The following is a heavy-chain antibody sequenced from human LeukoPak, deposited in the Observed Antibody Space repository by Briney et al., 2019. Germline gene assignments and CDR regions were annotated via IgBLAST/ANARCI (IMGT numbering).Heavy chain of an antibody. Sequence: PGGSLGLSCAASGFTFSSYWMSWVRQAPGKGLEWVANIKQDGSEKYYVDSVKGRFTISRDNAKNSLYLQMNSLRAEDTAVYYCARDGLRLGELSGWLNYWGQGTLVTVSS. CDR2: IKQDGSEK. CDR1: GFTFSSYW. J-gene: IGHJ4*02. D-gene: IGHD3-16*02. CDR3: ARDGLRLGELSGWLNY. V-gene: IGHV3-7*01.